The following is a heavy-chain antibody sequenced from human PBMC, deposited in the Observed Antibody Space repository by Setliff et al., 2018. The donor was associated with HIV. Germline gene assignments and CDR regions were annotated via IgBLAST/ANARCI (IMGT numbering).Heavy chain of an antibody. CDR1: GFTFSRYA. D-gene: IGHD3-10*01. J-gene: IGHJ5*02. CDR3: AKDRRYYYGSGSYAAET. V-gene: IGHV3-23*01. CDR2: ISGSGIGS. Sequence: GESLTISCAASGFTFSRYAMTWVRQAPGKGLEWVSAISGSGIGSYYPDSVKGRFTISRDNSKNTLFLQMNSLRAEDTAVYYCAKDRRYYYGSGSYAAETWGQGTLVTVSS.